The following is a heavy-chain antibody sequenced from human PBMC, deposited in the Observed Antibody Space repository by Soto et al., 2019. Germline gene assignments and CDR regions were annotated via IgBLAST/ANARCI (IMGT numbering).Heavy chain of an antibody. Sequence: QVQLVESGGGVVQPGRSLRLSCAASGFTFSSYGMHWVRQAPGKGLEWVAVISYDGSNKYYADSVKGRFTISRDNSKNTLYRQMNSPRAEDTAVYYCAKDRALLRFLEWLLDDAFDIWGQGTMVTVSS. J-gene: IGHJ3*02. CDR3: AKDRALLRFLEWLLDDAFDI. V-gene: IGHV3-30*18. CDR2: ISYDGSNK. CDR1: GFTFSSYG. D-gene: IGHD3-3*01.